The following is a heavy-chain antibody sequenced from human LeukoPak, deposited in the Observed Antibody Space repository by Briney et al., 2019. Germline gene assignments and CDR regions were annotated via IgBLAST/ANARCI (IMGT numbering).Heavy chain of an antibody. CDR1: GGSISSSSYY. Sequence: PSETLSLTCTVSGGSISSSSYYWGWIRQPPGKGLEWIGTIYYSGNTYYNPSLQSRVTISVDTSKNQFSLKLSSVTAADTAVYYCARGIQRWLQLSDDGFDIWGQGTMVTVSS. D-gene: IGHD5-24*01. J-gene: IGHJ3*02. CDR3: ARGIQRWLQLSDDGFDI. V-gene: IGHV4-39*07. CDR2: IYYSGNT.